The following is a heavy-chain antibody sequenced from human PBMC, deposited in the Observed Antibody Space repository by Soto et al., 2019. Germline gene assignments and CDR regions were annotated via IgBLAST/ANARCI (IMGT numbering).Heavy chain of an antibody. CDR3: AKDLPSSSWYGRYYYYGMDV. J-gene: IGHJ6*02. V-gene: IGHV3-30*18. CDR2: ISYDGSNK. Sequence: GGSLRLSCAASGFTFSSYGMHWVRQAPGKGLEWVAVISYDGSNKYYADSVKGRFTISRDNSKNTLYLQMNSLRAEDTAVYYCAKDLPSSSWYGRYYYYGMDVWGQGTTVTVSS. CDR1: GFTFSSYG. D-gene: IGHD6-13*01.